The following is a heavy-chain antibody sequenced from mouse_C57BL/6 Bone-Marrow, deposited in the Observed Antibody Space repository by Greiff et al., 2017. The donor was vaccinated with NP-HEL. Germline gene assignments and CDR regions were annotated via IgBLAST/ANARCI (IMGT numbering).Heavy chain of an antibody. CDR2: IDPSDSYT. D-gene: IGHD2-3*01. V-gene: IGHV1-50*01. CDR3: ARDGYYLRGYCDV. J-gene: IGHJ1*03. CDR1: GYTFTSYW. Sequence: QVQLQQPGAELVKPGASVKLSCKASGYTFTSYWMQWVKQRPGQGLEWIGEIDPSDSYTNYNQKFKGKATLTVDTSSSTAYMQLSSLTSEDSAVYYCARDGYYLRGYCDVWGTGTTVTVSS.